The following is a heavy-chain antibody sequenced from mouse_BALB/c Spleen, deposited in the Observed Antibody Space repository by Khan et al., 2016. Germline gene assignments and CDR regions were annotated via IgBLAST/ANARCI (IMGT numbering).Heavy chain of an antibody. D-gene: IGHD1-3*01. CDR1: GFSLTSYG. Sequence: VQLQESGPGLVAPSQSLSITCTVSGFSLTSYGVHWVRQPPGQGLEWLGVIWAGGSTNYNSALMSRLSISKDNSKSQVVLKRNSLQTDDTAMYYCARLEDIWGQGTTHTVSS. J-gene: IGHJ2*01. CDR3: ARLEDI. CDR2: IWAGGST. V-gene: IGHV2-9*02.